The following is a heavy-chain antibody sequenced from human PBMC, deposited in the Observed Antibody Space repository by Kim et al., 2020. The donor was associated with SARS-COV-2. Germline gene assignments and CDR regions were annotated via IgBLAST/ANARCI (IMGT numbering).Heavy chain of an antibody. CDR3: ARGLYYYDSSGYKEHDY. J-gene: IGHJ4*02. CDR2: INHSGST. Sequence: SETLSLTCAVYGGSFSGYYWSWIRQPPGKGLEWIGEINHSGSTNYNPSLKSRVTISVDTSKNQFSLKLSSVTAADTAVYYCARGLYYYDSSGYKEHDYWGQGTLVTVSS. V-gene: IGHV4-34*01. CDR1: GGSFSGYY. D-gene: IGHD3-22*01.